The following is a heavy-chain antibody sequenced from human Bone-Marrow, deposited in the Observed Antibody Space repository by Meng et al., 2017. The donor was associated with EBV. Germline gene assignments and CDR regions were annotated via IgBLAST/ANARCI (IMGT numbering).Heavy chain of an antibody. CDR3: ARGNAYNVPSFDY. J-gene: IGHJ4*02. CDR1: CASISGSNW. V-gene: IGHV4-4*02. Sequence: QVQLQESGPGLVKPSGTLSLTCAWACASISGSNWWSWVRQPPGKGLEWIGEIWHGGNTNYNPSLKSRVTISVDKSGNQFSLNLNSVTAADTAVYYCARGNAYNVPSFDYWGQGTLVTVSS. D-gene: IGHD5-24*01. CDR2: IWHGGNT.